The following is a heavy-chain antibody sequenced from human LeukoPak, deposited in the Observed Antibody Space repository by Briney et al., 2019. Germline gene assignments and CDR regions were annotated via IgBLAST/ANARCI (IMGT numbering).Heavy chain of an antibody. CDR2: IYASGYT. CDR1: GDSISSYS. Sequence: SETLSLTCTVSGDSISSYSWSWVRQPAGKGLEWIGRIYASGYTDYDPSLRSRVTMSVDTSKNQSSLKLTSVTAADTSVFFCARNHIVTGTYFDSWGPGTLVTVSS. D-gene: IGHD2-21*01. CDR3: ARNHIVTGTYFDS. J-gene: IGHJ4*02. V-gene: IGHV4-4*07.